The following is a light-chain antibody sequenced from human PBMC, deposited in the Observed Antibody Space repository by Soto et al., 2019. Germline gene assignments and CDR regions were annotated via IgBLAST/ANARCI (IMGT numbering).Light chain of an antibody. CDR3: QQYGSSPWT. CDR2: GAS. CDR1: QRVRSSY. J-gene: IGKJ1*01. V-gene: IGKV3-20*01. Sequence: EIVSTHSPGTLSFSPEVRTTLFCTPSQRVRSSYLAWYQQKPGQAPRALIYGASSRATGIPDRLSGSWSGTDFTLIIIRLEPEDFAVYYWQQYGSSPWTFGQGTKVDI.